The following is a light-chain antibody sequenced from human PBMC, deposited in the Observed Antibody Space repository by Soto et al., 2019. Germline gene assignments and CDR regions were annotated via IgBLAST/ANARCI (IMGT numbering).Light chain of an antibody. CDR3: AAWDDSLNGYV. V-gene: IGLV1-44*01. CDR1: SSNIGSNT. Sequence: QSVLTQPPSASGTPGQRVIISCSGSSSNIGSNTVHWYQQLPGAAPRLLIYYGNRRPSGVPDRFSGSKSVTSGSLAISGVQSEDEDDYYCAAWDDSLNGYVFGTGTKVTVL. CDR2: YGN. J-gene: IGLJ1*01.